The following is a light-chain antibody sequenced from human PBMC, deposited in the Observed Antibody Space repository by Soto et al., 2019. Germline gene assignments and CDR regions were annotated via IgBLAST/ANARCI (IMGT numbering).Light chain of an antibody. CDR3: SSYTSSSLVV. CDR2: DVS. CDR1: SSDVGGYSY. V-gene: IGLV2-14*01. J-gene: IGLJ2*01. Sequence: QSALTQPASVSGSPGQSITISCTGTSSDVGGYSYVSWYQQHPGKAPKLMIYDVSNRPSGVSNRFSGSKSGNTASLTISGLQAEDEADYYCSSYTSSSLVVFGGGTKLTVL.